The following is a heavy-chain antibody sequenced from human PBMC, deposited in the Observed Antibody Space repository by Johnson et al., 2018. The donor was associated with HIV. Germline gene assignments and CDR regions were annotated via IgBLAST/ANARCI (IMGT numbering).Heavy chain of an antibody. CDR3: ARPLQFLEWSDAVDM. D-gene: IGHD3-3*01. CDR2: ISYDGSNK. Sequence: QVQLVESGGGVVQPGKSLRLSCAASGFTFSSYAMHWVRQAPGKGLEWVAVISYDGSNKYYADSVKGRFTISRDNSKNTLYLQMSSLRAEDTAVYYCARPLQFLEWSDAVDMCGQGAMVTVSS. J-gene: IGHJ3*02. CDR1: GFTFSSYA. V-gene: IGHV3-30-3*01.